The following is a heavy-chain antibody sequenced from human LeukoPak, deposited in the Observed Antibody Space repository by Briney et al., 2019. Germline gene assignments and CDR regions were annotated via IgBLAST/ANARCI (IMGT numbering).Heavy chain of an antibody. Sequence: GASVKVSCKASGYTFTSYGISWVRQAPGQGLEWMGWISAYNGNTNYAQKLQGRVTMTTDTSTSTAYMELRSLRSDDTAVYYCARDREPYYYGSGSLSLGMDVWGKGTTVTVSS. CDR1: GYTFTSYG. J-gene: IGHJ6*04. CDR3: ARDREPYYYGSGSLSLGMDV. D-gene: IGHD3-10*01. CDR2: ISAYNGNT. V-gene: IGHV1-18*04.